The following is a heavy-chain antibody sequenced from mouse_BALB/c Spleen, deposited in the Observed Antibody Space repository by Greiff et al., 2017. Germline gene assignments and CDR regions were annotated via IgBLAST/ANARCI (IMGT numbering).Heavy chain of an antibody. Sequence: EVKLQESGPGLVKPSQSLSLTCTVTGYSITSDYAWYWIRQFPGNKLEWMGYISYSGSTSYNPSLKSQISITRDTSKNQFFLQLNSVTTEDTATYYCARGMITTPFDYWGQGTTLTVSS. CDR2: ISYSGST. D-gene: IGHD2-4*01. CDR1: GYSITSDYA. J-gene: IGHJ2*01. CDR3: ARGMITTPFDY. V-gene: IGHV3-2*02.